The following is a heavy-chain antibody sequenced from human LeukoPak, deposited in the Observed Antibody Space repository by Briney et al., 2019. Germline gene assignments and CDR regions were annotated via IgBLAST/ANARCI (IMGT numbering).Heavy chain of an antibody. CDR2: IRYDGSNK. J-gene: IGHJ4*02. V-gene: IGHV3-30*02. CDR3: AKDRGYSSSWYIDY. CDR1: GFTFSSYG. D-gene: IGHD6-13*01. Sequence: GGSLRLSCAASGFTFSSYGMHWVRQAPGKGLEWVAFIRYDGSNKYYADFVKGRFTISRDNSKNTLYLQMNSLRAEDTAVYYCAKDRGYSSSWYIDYWGQGTLVTVSS.